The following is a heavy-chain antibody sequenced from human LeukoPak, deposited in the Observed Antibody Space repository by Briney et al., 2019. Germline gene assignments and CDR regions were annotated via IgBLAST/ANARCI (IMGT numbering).Heavy chain of an antibody. CDR2: ISSGGSYR. CDR1: GFTFSSYE. V-gene: IGHV3-48*03. CDR3: AKFHSRGRVTHFYWYFDL. Sequence: TGGSLRLYCAASGFTFSSYEINWVRQAPGKGLEWVSYISSGGSYRYYADSVKGRFTISRDNARNSLYLQMNSLRAEDTAVYYCAKFHSRGRVTHFYWYFDLWGRGTLVTVSS. D-gene: IGHD2-21*02. J-gene: IGHJ2*01.